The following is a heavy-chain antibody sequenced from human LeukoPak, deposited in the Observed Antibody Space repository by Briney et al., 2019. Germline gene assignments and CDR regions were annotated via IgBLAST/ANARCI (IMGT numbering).Heavy chain of an antibody. CDR2: IDHSGST. Sequence: SETLSLTCAVYGGSFSGYYWTWIRQPPGKGLEWIGEIDHSGSTNYNPSLKSRVTISVDTSKNQFSLKLSSVTAADTAVYYCARDIKDYYDSSGYYLGVTGYNWFDPWGQGTLVTVSS. D-gene: IGHD3-22*01. CDR3: ARDIKDYYDSSGYYLGVTGYNWFDP. V-gene: IGHV4-34*01. CDR1: GGSFSGYY. J-gene: IGHJ5*02.